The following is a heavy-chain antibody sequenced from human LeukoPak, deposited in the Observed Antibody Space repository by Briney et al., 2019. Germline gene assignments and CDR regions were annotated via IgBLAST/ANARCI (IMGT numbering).Heavy chain of an antibody. J-gene: IGHJ3*02. CDR2: INSDGRRA. CDR3: AKDGQHAFDT. V-gene: IGHV3-74*01. Sequence: GGSLRLSRAASGFAISNHWMHWVRQAPGKGLVWVSRINSDGRRADYAASVKGRFTISRDNAKNSLYLQMNSLRAEDTAVYYCAKDGQHAFDTWGHGTMVTVSS. CDR1: GFAISNHW.